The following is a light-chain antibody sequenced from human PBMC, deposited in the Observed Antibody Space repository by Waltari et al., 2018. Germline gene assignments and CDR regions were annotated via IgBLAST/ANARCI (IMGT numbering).Light chain of an antibody. CDR1: QSVLFSSNSKNY. J-gene: IGKJ2*01. CDR3: QQYYYIPYT. CDR2: RAS. V-gene: IGKV4-1*01. Sequence: DSVMTQSPASLAVSMGERPTFTSTSSQSVLFSSNSKNYLAWYRQKPGQPPNLLIYRASTRESGVPDRFSGSGSGTDFTLTISSLQAEDVAVYYCQQYYYIPYTFGQGTKLEIK.